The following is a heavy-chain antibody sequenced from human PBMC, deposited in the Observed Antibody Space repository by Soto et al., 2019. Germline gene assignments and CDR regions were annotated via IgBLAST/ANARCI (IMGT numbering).Heavy chain of an antibody. Sequence: SETMCLTCAVSGGTITSRTYSWGWIRQPPGKTLEWIGTIYYHGNTYSNPSLKSRVTISVDTSNNQLSLKLRSVTAADTAVYYCARHDGFSSGWIFDYWGHGTLVTVSS. D-gene: IGHD6-19*01. CDR2: IYYHGNT. J-gene: IGHJ4*01. CDR3: ARHDGFSSGWIFDY. CDR1: GGTITSRTYS. V-gene: IGHV4-39*01.